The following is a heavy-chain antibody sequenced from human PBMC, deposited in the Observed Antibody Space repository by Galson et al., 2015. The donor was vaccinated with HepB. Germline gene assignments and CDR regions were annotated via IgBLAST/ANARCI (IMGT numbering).Heavy chain of an antibody. CDR2: IYRGGNT. Sequence: SLRLSCAASGFTVSSNYMSWVRQAPGKGLEWVSVIYRGGNTYYANSVKGRFTISRDNSKNTLYLQMNSLRAEDTAMYYCARLLTGTGWYREDYWGQGTLVTVSS. V-gene: IGHV3-53*01. J-gene: IGHJ4*02. CDR3: ARLLTGTGWYREDY. D-gene: IGHD6-19*01. CDR1: GFTVSSNY.